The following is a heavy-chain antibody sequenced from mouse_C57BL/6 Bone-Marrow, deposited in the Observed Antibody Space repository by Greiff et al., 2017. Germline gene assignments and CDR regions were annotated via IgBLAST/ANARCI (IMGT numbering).Heavy chain of an antibody. D-gene: IGHD2-5*01. V-gene: IGHV7-1*01. Sequence: EVKVVESGGGLVQSGRSLRLSCATSGFTFSDFYMEWVRQAPGKGLEWIAASRNKANDYTTEYSASVKGRFIVSRDTSQSILYLQMNALRAEDTAIYYCARDADSNYGWYFDVWGTGTTVTVSS. CDR2: SRNKANDYTT. J-gene: IGHJ1*03. CDR1: GFTFSDFY. CDR3: ARDADSNYGWYFDV.